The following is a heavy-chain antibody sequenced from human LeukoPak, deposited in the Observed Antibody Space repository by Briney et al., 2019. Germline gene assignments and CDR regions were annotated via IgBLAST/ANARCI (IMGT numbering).Heavy chain of an antibody. J-gene: IGHJ4*02. V-gene: IGHV1-24*01. D-gene: IGHD2-15*01. CDR2: FDPEDGET. Sequence: ASVKVSCEVSGYILSELSMHWVRQAPGKGLEWMGGFDPEDGETIYAQKFQGRVTMTEDTSADIVYMELSSLRSEDTAVYFCATVVPGPVLFFVYWGQGTLVTVSS. CDR3: ATVVPGPVLFFVY. CDR1: GYILSELS.